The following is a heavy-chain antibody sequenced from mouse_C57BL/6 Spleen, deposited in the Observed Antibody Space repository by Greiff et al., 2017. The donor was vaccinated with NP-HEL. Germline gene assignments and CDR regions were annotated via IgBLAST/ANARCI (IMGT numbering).Heavy chain of an antibody. CDR2: IYPGDGDT. CDR1: GYAFSSYW. V-gene: IGHV1-80*01. CDR3: ARGGYYGSSRWYFDV. Sequence: VQLQQSGAELVKPGASVKISCKASGYAFSSYWMNWVKQRPGKGLEWIGQIYPGDGDTNYNGKFKGKATLTADKSSSTAYMQLSSLTSEDSAVYFCARGGYYGSSRWYFDVWGTGTTVTVSS. D-gene: IGHD1-1*01. J-gene: IGHJ1*03.